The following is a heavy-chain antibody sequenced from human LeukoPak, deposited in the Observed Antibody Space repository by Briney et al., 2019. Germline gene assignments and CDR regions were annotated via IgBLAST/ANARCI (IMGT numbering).Heavy chain of an antibody. Sequence: SETLSLTCAVYGGSFSGYYWSWIRQPPGKGLEWIGEINHSGSTNYNPSLKSRVTISVATSKNQFSLKLSSVTAADTAVYYCARAPGYCSSTSCYIYFDYWGQGTLVTVSS. J-gene: IGHJ4*02. CDR2: INHSGST. V-gene: IGHV4-34*01. D-gene: IGHD2-2*02. CDR3: ARAPGYCSSTSCYIYFDY. CDR1: GGSFSGYY.